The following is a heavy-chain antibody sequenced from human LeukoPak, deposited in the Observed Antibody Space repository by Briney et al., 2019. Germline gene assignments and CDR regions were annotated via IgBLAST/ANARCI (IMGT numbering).Heavy chain of an antibody. CDR2: IGTRSNPI. V-gene: IGHV3-11*01. CDR1: AFTFSDSV. CDR3: AREARGSGRDFDY. D-gene: IGHD1-26*01. Sequence: GGSLRLSCAASAFTFSDSVMTWVRQAPGMGLEWISYIGTRSNPIYYADSVKGRFTISRDDAKNSLYLQMNSLRDEDTAVYFCAREARGSGRDFDYWGQGILVTVSS. J-gene: IGHJ4*02.